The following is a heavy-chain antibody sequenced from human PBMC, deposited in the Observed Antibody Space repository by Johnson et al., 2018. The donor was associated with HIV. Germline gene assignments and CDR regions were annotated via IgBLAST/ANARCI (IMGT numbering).Heavy chain of an antibody. CDR2: IYSGRST. J-gene: IGHJ3*02. V-gene: IGHV3-53*01. Sequence: VQLVESGGGLIQPGGSLRLSCAASGFTVSSNYMTWVRQAPGKGLEWVSVIYSGRSTYYADSVKGRFTISRDNSKNTRYLQMNSLRAEDTAVYYCAREQELIGERAFDIWGQGTMVTVSS. D-gene: IGHD6-13*01. CDR1: GFTVSSNY. CDR3: AREQELIGERAFDI.